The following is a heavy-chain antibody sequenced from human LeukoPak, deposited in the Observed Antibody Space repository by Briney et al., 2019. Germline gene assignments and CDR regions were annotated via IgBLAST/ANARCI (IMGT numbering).Heavy chain of an antibody. CDR3: AKDPYGDYAYHFDY. J-gene: IGHJ4*02. Sequence: GGSLRLSCAASGFTFNIYAMTWIRQAPGKGLEWVSSISANGGNTYYADSVEGRFTISRDNSKDTLYLQMDSLRAEDTAAYYCAKDPYGDYAYHFDYWGQGTLVTVSS. CDR2: ISANGGNT. D-gene: IGHD4-17*01. V-gene: IGHV3-23*01. CDR1: GFTFNIYA.